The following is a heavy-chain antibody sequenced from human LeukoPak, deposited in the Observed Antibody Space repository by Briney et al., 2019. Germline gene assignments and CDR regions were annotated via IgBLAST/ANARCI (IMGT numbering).Heavy chain of an antibody. V-gene: IGHV4-61*02. CDR1: GGSISSGSYY. CDR2: IYTSGST. J-gene: IGHJ4*02. Sequence: PSQTLSLTCTVPGGSISSGSYYWSWIRQPAGKGLEWIGRIYTSGSTNYNPSLKSRVTISVDTSKNQFSLKLSSVTAADTAVYYCARDYYDSSGYPAGDYWGQGTLVTVSS. CDR3: ARDYYDSSGYPAGDY. D-gene: IGHD3-22*01.